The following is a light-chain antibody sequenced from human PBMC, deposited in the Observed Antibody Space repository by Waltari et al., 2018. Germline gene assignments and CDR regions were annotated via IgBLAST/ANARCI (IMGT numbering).Light chain of an antibody. CDR3: CSYAGPATFVV. Sequence: QSALTQPASVSGSPGQSITISCTGMSSDVGSYNLVSWYQQFPGRAPQLLIYEVYRRPSGISDRCSGSKSGNTASLTISGLRAEDEADYYCCSYAGPATFVVFGGGTKLTVL. CDR2: EVY. CDR1: SSDVGSYNL. V-gene: IGLV2-23*02. J-gene: IGLJ2*01.